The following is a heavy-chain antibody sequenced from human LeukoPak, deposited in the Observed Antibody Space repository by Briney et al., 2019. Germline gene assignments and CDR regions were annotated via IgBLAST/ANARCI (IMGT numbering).Heavy chain of an antibody. CDR2: ISAYNGNT. J-gene: IGHJ6*02. CDR3: ARDLPGEQQLVPATYYYYGMDV. D-gene: IGHD6-13*01. Sequence: GASVKVSCKASGYTFTSYGISWVRQAPGQGLEWMGWISAYNGNTNYAQKLQGRVTMTTDTSTSTAYMELRSLRSDDTAVYYCARDLPGEQQLVPATYYYYGMDVWGQGTTVTVSS. CDR1: GYTFTSYG. V-gene: IGHV1-18*01.